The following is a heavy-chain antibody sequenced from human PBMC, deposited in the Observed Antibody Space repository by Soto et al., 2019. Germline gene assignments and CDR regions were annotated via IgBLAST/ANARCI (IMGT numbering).Heavy chain of an antibody. CDR1: GVSINGNH. J-gene: IGHJ4*01. CDR3: ARFGAAAAHDDN. Sequence: SETLSLTCDVSGVSINGNHWSWIRQAPGKGLEWVGYVHFSGSTTYNPSLEPRLNISFDMSKSQVYLQLTSVTAADTAVYYCARFGAAAAHDDNWGRGVLVTVSS. CDR2: VHFSGST. D-gene: IGHD6-13*01. V-gene: IGHV4-59*01.